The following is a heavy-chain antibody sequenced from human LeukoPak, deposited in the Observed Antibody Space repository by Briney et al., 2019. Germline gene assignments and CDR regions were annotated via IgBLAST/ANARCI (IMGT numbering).Heavy chain of an antibody. CDR1: ALTFKTK. CDR2: IGSGGSPI. J-gene: IGHJ6*01. Sequence: GGPRRLSCAASALTFKTKEWNGFGQAQGKGRGWVSYIGSGGSPIYYADSVRGRFTISRDDAKSSLYLQMKSLRAEDTAIYYCVRCYYNHGMDVWGQGTTVTVSS. D-gene: IGHD1-26*01. V-gene: IGHV3-48*03. CDR3: VRCYYNHGMDV.